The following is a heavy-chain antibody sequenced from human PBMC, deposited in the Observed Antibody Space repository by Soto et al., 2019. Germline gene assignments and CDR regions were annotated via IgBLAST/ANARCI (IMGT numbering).Heavy chain of an antibody. CDR2: IYWNDDK. Sequence: QITLKESGPTLVKPTQTLTLTCTFSGFSLSTSGVGVGWIRQPPGKALEWLAPIYWNDDKRYSPSLKSRLTITKDTSKNQVVLTMTNMDPVDTATYYCAHSTYYDFWSGYPHFDYWGQGTLVTVSS. D-gene: IGHD3-3*01. CDR1: GFSLSTSGVG. V-gene: IGHV2-5*01. J-gene: IGHJ4*02. CDR3: AHSTYYDFWSGYPHFDY.